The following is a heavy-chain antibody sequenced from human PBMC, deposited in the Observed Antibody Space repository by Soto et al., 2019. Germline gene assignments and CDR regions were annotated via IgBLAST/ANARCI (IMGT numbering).Heavy chain of an antibody. V-gene: IGHV1-18*01. CDR1: GYTFTSYG. CDR2: ISAYNGNT. D-gene: IGHD3-22*01. Sequence: QVQLVQSGAEVKKPGASVKVSCKASGYTFTSYGISWVRQAPGQGLEWMGWISAYNGNTNYAQKLQGRVTMTTDTSTSTAYMELRSLRSDDTAVYYCARDRRSYYDSSGSYLDYWGQGTLVTVSS. CDR3: ARDRRSYYDSSGSYLDY. J-gene: IGHJ4*02.